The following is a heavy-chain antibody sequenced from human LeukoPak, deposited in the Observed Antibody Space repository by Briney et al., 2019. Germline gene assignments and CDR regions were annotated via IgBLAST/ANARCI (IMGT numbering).Heavy chain of an antibody. CDR3: AGQGTPHGNFDY. CDR2: IGTAGDT. CDR1: GFTLSSYA. D-gene: IGHD1-26*01. V-gene: IGHV3-13*01. J-gene: IGHJ4*02. Sequence: GGSLRLSCAASGFTLSSYAMHWVRQPAGKGLEWVSAIGTAGDTFYPGSVKGRFTISRENAKKSLFLQMNSLRVEDTAVYYCAGQGTPHGNFDYWGQGTLVTVSS.